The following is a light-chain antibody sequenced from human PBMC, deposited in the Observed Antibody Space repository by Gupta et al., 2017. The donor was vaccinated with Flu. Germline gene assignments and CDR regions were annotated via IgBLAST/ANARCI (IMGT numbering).Light chain of an antibody. CDR3: MQAREGVT. V-gene: IGKV2-28*01. J-gene: IGKJ3*01. Sequence: ISCRSSQSLLNSNGYDYVDWYLQKPGQSPQLLIFLGYNRASGVPDRFSGSGSGTDFTLRISRVEAEDVGVYYCMQAREGVTFGPGTRVDIK. CDR1: QSLLNSNGYDY. CDR2: LGY.